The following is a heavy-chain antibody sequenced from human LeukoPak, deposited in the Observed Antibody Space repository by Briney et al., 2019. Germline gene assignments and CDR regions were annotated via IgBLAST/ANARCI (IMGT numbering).Heavy chain of an antibody. J-gene: IGHJ4*02. CDR3: ARSPHYFGNSGYY. D-gene: IGHD3-22*01. CDR1: GFTFSDYY. Sequence: GGSLRLSCAASGFTFSDYYMSWIRQAPGKGLEWLSYISSSGNTIYYADTVKGRFTISRDNGKNSLYLQMNSLRAEDTAVYYCARSPHYFGNSGYYWGQGTLVTVSS. V-gene: IGHV3-11*04. CDR2: ISSSGNTI.